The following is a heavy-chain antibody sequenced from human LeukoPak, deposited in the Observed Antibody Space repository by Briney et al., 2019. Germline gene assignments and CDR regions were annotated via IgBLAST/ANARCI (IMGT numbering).Heavy chain of an antibody. J-gene: IGHJ4*02. CDR1: GGSISSYY. D-gene: IGHD4-17*01. CDR3: ARGRGPDYGDYTVLGY. CDR2: IYYSGST. V-gene: IGHV4-59*08. Sequence: SETLSLTCTVSGGSISSYYWSWIRQPPGKGLEWIGYIYYSGSTNYNPSLKSRVTISVDTSKNQFSLKLSSVTAADTAVYYCARGRGPDYGDYTVLGYWGQGTLVTVSS.